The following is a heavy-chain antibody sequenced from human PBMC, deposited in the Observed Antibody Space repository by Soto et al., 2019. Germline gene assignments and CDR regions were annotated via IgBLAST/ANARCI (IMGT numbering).Heavy chain of an antibody. V-gene: IGHV4-31*03. CDR3: ATDREYQLLKGNWFDP. CDR1: GGSISSGGYY. CDR2: IYYSGST. D-gene: IGHD2-2*01. Sequence: QVQLQESGPGLVKPSQTLSLTCTVSGGSISSGGYYWSWIRQHPGKGLEWIGYIYYSGSTYYNPSLKSRVTISVDTSKNQFSLKLSSVTAADTAVYYCATDREYQLLKGNWFDPWGQGTLVTVSS. J-gene: IGHJ5*02.